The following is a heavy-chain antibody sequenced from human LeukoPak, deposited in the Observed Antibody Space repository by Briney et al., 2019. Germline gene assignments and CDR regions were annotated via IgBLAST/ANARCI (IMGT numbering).Heavy chain of an antibody. CDR3: AKDIDATLTYAFDI. CDR2: ISWNSGSI. Sequence: PGGSLRLSCAASGFTFDDYAMHWVRQAPGKGLEWVSGISWNSGSIGYADSVKGRFTISRDNAKNSLYLQMNSLRAEDMALYYCAKDIDATLTYAFDIWGQGTMVTVSS. D-gene: IGHD3-9*01. CDR1: GFTFDDYA. J-gene: IGHJ3*02. V-gene: IGHV3-9*03.